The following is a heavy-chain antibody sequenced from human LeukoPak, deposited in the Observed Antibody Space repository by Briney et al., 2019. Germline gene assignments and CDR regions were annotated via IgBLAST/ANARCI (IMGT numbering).Heavy chain of an antibody. CDR1: GYTFTSYG. Sequence: GASVKVSCKASGYTFTSYGISWVRQAPGQGLEWMGWVNPNNGDTNYAQKFLGRVTMTMDTSINTAYMELSKLRSDDTAVYYCARDRDGAQGGYWGQGTLVTVSS. CDR3: ARDRDGAQGGY. V-gene: IGHV1-2*02. CDR2: VNPNNGDT. J-gene: IGHJ4*02. D-gene: IGHD4-17*01.